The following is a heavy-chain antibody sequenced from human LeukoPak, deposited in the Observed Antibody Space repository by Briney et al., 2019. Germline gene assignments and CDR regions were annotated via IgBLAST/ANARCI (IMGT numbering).Heavy chain of an antibody. CDR1: GYTFTSYG. Sequence: GASVKVSYKASGYTFTSYGISWVRQAPGQGLEWMGWISAYNGNTNYAQKLQSRVTMTTDTSTSTAYMELRSLRSDDTAVYYCARDGIAAAPGYYYYGMDVWGQGTTVTVSS. V-gene: IGHV1-18*01. CDR2: ISAYNGNT. CDR3: ARDGIAAAPGYYYYGMDV. J-gene: IGHJ6*02. D-gene: IGHD6-13*01.